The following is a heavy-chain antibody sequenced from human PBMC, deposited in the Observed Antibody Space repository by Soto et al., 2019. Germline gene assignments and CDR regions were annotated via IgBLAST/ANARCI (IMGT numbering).Heavy chain of an antibody. CDR2: VSSSGGST. V-gene: IGHV3-23*01. Sequence: EVQLLESGGGLVQPGGSLRLSCAASGFTFSSYAMSWVRQAPGKGLEWVLAVSSSGGSTYYADSVKGRFTISRDNSKNTLHLQMNSLRAEDTAVYYCAKYSTSWRGGQFDYWGQGTLVTVSS. CDR1: GFTFSSYA. CDR3: AKYSTSWRGGQFDY. D-gene: IGHD6-13*01. J-gene: IGHJ4*02.